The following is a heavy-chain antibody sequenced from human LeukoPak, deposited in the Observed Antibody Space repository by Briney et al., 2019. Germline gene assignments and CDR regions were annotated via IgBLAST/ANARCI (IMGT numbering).Heavy chain of an antibody. CDR2: INLNSGVT. Sequence: ASVKVSCKASGYTFTRYYMHWVRQAPGQGLDWMGWINLNSGVTNYAQKFQGRVTMTRDTSISTADMELSRLRSDDAALYYCARATPYFDYWGQGTLVTVSS. V-gene: IGHV1-2*02. CDR1: GYTFTRYY. J-gene: IGHJ4*02. CDR3: ARATPYFDY.